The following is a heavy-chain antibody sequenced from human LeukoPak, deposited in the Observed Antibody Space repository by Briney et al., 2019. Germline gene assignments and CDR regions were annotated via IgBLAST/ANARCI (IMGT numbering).Heavy chain of an antibody. D-gene: IGHD2-15*01. CDR1: GFTLSYYG. CDR3: AKDGYCSGGSCYPKPFDY. CDR2: ISDDGSDK. J-gene: IGHJ4*02. V-gene: IGHV3-30*02. Sequence: PGGSLRLSCAASGFTLSYYGMHWVRQAPGKGLEWVSFISDDGSDKYYADSVKGRFTISRDSSKNTLYLQMNSLRAEDTAVYYCAKDGYCSGGSCYPKPFDYWGQGTLVTVSS.